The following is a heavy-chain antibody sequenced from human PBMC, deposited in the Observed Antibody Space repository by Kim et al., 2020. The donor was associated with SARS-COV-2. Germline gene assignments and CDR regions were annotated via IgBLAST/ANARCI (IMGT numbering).Heavy chain of an antibody. Sequence: GGSLRLSCVASGFTFDSYAMSWVRQAPGKGLEWISVISGSGVNKFHADSVRGRFTISRDNSKNTLYLQMNSLRDEDTALYYCAKMVIMDAYNYYYYYGMDVWGQGTTVTVSS. CDR3: AKMVIMDAYNYYYYYGMDV. J-gene: IGHJ6*02. CDR1: GFTFDSYA. D-gene: IGHD2-21*01. V-gene: IGHV3-23*01. CDR2: ISGSGVNK.